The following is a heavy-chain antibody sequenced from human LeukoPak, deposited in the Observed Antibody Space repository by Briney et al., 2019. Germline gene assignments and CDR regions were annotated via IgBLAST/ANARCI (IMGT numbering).Heavy chain of an antibody. J-gene: IGHJ4*02. CDR2: IRVDGSEK. CDR1: GFTFSNFW. D-gene: IGHD1-1*01. CDR3: ARKTGTTGEAFDY. V-gene: IGHV3-7*03. Sequence: GGSLRLSCAASGFTFSNFWMSWVRQAPGKGLEWVANIRVDGSEKYYVDSVKGRFTISRDNAENSLYLQMNSLRAEDTAVYYCARKTGTTGEAFDYWGQGTQVTVSS.